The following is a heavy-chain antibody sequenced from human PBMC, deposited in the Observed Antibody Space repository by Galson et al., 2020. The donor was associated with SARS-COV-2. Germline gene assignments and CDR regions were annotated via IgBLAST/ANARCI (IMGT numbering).Heavy chain of an antibody. Sequence: GESLKISCAASGFTFTNYAMNWVRQAPGKGLEWVSTISVRGDSTYFSDSVKGRFPISRDNSKNTRFLQMNSLRVEDTAVYYCAKEVSSFGYFYGMDVCGQGTTVAVSS. CDR1: GFTFTNYA. J-gene: IGHJ6*02. CDR3: AKEVSSFGYFYGMDV. D-gene: IGHD3-10*01. V-gene: IGHV3-23*01. CDR2: ISVRGDST.